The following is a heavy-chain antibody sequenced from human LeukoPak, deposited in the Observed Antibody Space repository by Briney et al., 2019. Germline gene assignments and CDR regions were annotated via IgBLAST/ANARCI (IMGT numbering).Heavy chain of an antibody. V-gene: IGHV1-69*04. CDR3: AIDRNYGSGSPRYYFDY. Sequence: SVKVSCKAFGGTFSSYAISWVRQAPGQGLEWMGRIIPILGIANYAQKFQGRVTITADKSTSTAYMELSSLRSEDTAVYYCAIDRNYGSGSPRYYFDYWGQGTLVTVSS. CDR2: IIPILGIA. CDR1: GGTFSSYA. D-gene: IGHD3-10*01. J-gene: IGHJ4*02.